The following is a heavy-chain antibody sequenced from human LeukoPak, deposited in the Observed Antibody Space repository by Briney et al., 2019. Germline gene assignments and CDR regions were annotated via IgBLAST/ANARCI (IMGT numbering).Heavy chain of an antibody. CDR2: IYPGDSDT. CDR1: GFNFTNYW. J-gene: IGHJ2*01. V-gene: IGHV5-51*01. D-gene: IGHD6-13*01. Sequence: GESLQISCEASGFNFTNYWIAWVRPMPGKGLEWMGIIYPGDSDTRYSPSFQDQVTISADKSISTAYLQWSSLKASDSAMYYCARFGYSSSLDFYFDVWGRATLVTVSS. CDR3: ARFGYSSSLDFYFDV.